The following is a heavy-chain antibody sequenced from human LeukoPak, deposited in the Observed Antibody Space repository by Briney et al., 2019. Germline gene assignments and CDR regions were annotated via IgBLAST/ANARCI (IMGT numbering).Heavy chain of an antibody. J-gene: IGHJ3*02. Sequence: GGSLRLSCAASGFTFSDYYMSWIRQAPGKGLEWVSYISSSGSTIYYADSVKGRFTISRDNAENSLSLQMNSLRVEDTAVYYCARIYCSSTNCDRWNAFDIWGQGTMVTGSS. V-gene: IGHV3-11*04. D-gene: IGHD2-2*01. CDR1: GFTFSDYY. CDR3: ARIYCSSTNCDRWNAFDI. CDR2: ISSSGSTI.